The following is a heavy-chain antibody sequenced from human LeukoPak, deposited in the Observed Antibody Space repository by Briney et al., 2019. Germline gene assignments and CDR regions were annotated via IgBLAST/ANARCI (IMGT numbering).Heavy chain of an antibody. CDR3: ARDLYDSGAYSSPIDY. CDR1: GFTLSSHS. J-gene: IGHJ4*02. D-gene: IGHD3-22*01. CDR2: IRSSSSYI. V-gene: IGHV3-21*01. Sequence: GGSLRLSRAAYGFTLSSHSMNWVRPAAGKGLEWVSSIRSSSSYIHSADSGKGRFTISRDNAKNSLYLPMNSLRAEDTAVYYCARDLYDSGAYSSPIDYWGQGTLVTVSS.